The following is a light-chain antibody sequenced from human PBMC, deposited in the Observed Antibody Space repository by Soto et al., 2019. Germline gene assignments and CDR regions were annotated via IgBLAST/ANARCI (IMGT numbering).Light chain of an antibody. CDR1: QDISND. V-gene: IGKV1-17*03. J-gene: IGKJ1*01. Sequence: DIQMTQSPSSMSASVGDRVTITCRASQDISNDLGWFQQKPGEVPKRLIYAASSLQSGVPSRLGGSGSGEDCSLAIRRPEPEALAVYYREQYGSPPWMFSQGTKVDIK. CDR3: EQYGSPPWM. CDR2: AAS.